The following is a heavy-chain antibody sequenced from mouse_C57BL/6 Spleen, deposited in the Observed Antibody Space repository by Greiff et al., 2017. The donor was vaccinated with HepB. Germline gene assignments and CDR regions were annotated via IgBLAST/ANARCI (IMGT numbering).Heavy chain of an antibody. J-gene: IGHJ3*01. CDR3: ARKLLRLEVAY. CDR1: GYTFTSYW. Sequence: VQLQQSGAELVKPGASVKMSCKASGYTFTSYWITWVKQRPGQGLEWIGDIYPGSGSTNYNEKFKSKATLTVDTSSSTAYMQLSSLTSEDSAVYYCARKLLRLEVAYWSKGTLVTVAA. D-gene: IGHD1-1*01. CDR2: IYPGSGST. V-gene: IGHV1-55*01.